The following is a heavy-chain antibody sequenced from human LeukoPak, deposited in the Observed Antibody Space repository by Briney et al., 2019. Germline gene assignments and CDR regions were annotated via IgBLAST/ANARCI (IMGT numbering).Heavy chain of an antibody. Sequence: SETLSLTCTVSGGSISSSSYYWGWIRQPPGKGLEWIGSIFYSGSTYYNPSLKSRVTISVDTSKNQFSLKLTSVTAADTAVYYCAREPRYCGGGNCYCGGYMDVWGKGTTVTVSS. D-gene: IGHD2-15*01. V-gene: IGHV4-39*07. J-gene: IGHJ6*03. CDR1: GGSISSSSYY. CDR2: IFYSGST. CDR3: AREPRYCGGGNCYCGGYMDV.